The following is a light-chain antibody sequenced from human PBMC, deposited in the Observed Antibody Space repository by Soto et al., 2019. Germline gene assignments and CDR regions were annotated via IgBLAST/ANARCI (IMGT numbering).Light chain of an antibody. CDR2: GAS. CDR1: QSVSSN. J-gene: IGKJ1*01. Sequence: EIVMTQSPSTLAASPGERARLSCRASQSVSSNLALYQQKPGQAPRLLMYGASTRATGLPARFSGSGSGTEFTLTISSLQSEDFAVYYCQQFNTWPRTFGQGTKVDIK. V-gene: IGKV3-15*01. CDR3: QQFNTWPRT.